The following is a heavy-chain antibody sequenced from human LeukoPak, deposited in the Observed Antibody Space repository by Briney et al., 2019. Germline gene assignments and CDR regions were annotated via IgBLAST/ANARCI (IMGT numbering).Heavy chain of an antibody. CDR1: GGTFSSYA. V-gene: IGHV1-69*04. D-gene: IGHD1-26*01. CDR3: ATDPMGYSGSQTGY. CDR2: IIPILGIA. Sequence: EASVKVSCKASGGTFSSYAISWVRQAPGQGLEWMGRIIPILGIANYAQKFQGRVTITADKSTSTAYMELSSLRSEDTALYYCATDPMGYSGSQTGYWGQGTLVTVSS. J-gene: IGHJ4*02.